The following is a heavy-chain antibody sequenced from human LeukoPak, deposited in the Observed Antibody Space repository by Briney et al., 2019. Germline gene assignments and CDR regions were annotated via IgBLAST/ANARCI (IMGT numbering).Heavy chain of an antibody. D-gene: IGHD3-22*01. J-gene: IGHJ4*02. Sequence: SQTLSLTCTVSGGSISSGSYYWSWIRQPAGKGLEWIGRIYTSGSTNYNPSLKSRVTISVDTSKNQFSLKLSSVTAAYTAVYYCARVTTGGYYNCWGQGTLVTVSS. CDR3: ARVTTGGYYNC. CDR1: GGSISSGSYY. CDR2: IYTSGST. V-gene: IGHV4-61*02.